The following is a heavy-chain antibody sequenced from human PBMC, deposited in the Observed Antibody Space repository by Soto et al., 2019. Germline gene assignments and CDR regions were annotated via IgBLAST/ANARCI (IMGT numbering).Heavy chain of an antibody. J-gene: IGHJ4*02. D-gene: IGHD4-17*01. CDR1: GGTFSSYT. Sequence: QDQLVQSGAEVKKPGSSVKVSCKASGGTFSSYTINWVRQAPGQGLEWVGRIIPILGIAKNAQKFQGRVTITANKSKSTAYMELSSLRSEDTAVYYCAAEYGANSAWCQGTLVTVSS. V-gene: IGHV1-69*02. CDR3: AAEYGANSA. CDR2: IIPILGIA.